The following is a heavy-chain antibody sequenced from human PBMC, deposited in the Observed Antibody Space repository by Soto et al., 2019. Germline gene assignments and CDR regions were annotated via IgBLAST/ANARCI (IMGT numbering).Heavy chain of an antibody. CDR1: GLTFSSNS. CDR2: ITASGGRV. Sequence: PGASLRLSFAASGLTFSSNSMGWVRQAPGKGLEWVSAITASGGRVYYADSVKGRFTISRDNAQNSLYLQMSSLRAEDTAVYYCARVDLGYFDWLLNYYYMDVWGKGTTVTVSS. V-gene: IGHV3-23*01. CDR3: ARVDLGYFDWLLNYYYMDV. J-gene: IGHJ6*03. D-gene: IGHD3-9*01.